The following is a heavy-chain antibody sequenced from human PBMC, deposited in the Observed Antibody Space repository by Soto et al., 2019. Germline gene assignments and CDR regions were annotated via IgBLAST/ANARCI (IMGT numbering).Heavy chain of an antibody. CDR1: GFTFSSYG. Sequence: QVQLVESGGGVVQPGRSLRLSCAASGFTFSSYGMHWVRQAPGKGLEWVAVISYDGSNKYYADSVKGRFTISRDNSKNTLYLQMNSLRAEDTAVYYCAKDSRYGRPYYGMDVWGQGTTVTVSS. CDR3: AKDSRYGRPYYGMDV. D-gene: IGHD5-18*01. J-gene: IGHJ6*02. CDR2: ISYDGSNK. V-gene: IGHV3-30*18.